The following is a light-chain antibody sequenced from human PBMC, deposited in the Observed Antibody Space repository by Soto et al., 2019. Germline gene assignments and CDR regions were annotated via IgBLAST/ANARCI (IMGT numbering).Light chain of an antibody. J-gene: IGKJ1*01. CDR2: ATS. CDR3: QQYGTSPRT. Sequence: EIVLTQSPGTLSLSPGEGATLSCRASQSVSSNFLAWYQQKPGQAPRLLIYATSSRATGIPDRFSGSGSGTDFTLTISRLEPEDFAVYYCQQYGTSPRTCGQGTKVEIK. CDR1: QSVSSNF. V-gene: IGKV3-20*01.